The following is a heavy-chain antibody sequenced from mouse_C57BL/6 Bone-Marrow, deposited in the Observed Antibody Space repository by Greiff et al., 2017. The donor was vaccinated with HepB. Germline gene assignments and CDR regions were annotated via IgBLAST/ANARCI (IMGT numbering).Heavy chain of an antibody. CDR3: AKGGDYYGSSSFDY. CDR1: GFSLTSYG. D-gene: IGHD1-1*01. Sequence: QVQLQQSGPGLVQPSQSLSITCTVSGFSLTSYGVHWVRQSPGKGLEWLGVIWRGGSTDYNAAFMSRLSITKDNSKSQVFFKMNSLQADDTAIYYCAKGGDYYGSSSFDYWGQGTTLTVSS. J-gene: IGHJ2*01. V-gene: IGHV2-5*01. CDR2: IWRGGST.